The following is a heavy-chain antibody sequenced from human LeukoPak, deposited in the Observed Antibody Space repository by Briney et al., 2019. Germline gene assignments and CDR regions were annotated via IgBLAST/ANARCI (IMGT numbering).Heavy chain of an antibody. J-gene: IGHJ4*02. CDR1: GSTFSSYA. D-gene: IGHD1-26*01. CDR3: AKFKAVGASFPAPFDY. CDR2: ISGSGGST. V-gene: IGHV3-23*01. Sequence: PGGSLRLSCAASGSTFSSYAMSWVRQAPGKGLEWVSAISGSGGSTYYADSVKGRFTISRDNSKNTLYLQMNSLRAEDTAVYYCAKFKAVGASFPAPFDYWGQGTLVTVSS.